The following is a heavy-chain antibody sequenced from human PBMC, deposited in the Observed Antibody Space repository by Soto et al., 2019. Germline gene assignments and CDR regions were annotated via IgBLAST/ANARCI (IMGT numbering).Heavy chain of an antibody. D-gene: IGHD3-3*01. CDR3: ANAVSVRFLEWLLSDY. Sequence: EVQLLESGGGLVQPGGSLRLSCAASGFTFSSYAMSWVRQAPGKGLEWVSAISGSGGSTYYADSVKGRFTISRDNSKNTLYLQMNSLRAEDTAVYYCANAVSVRFLEWLLSDYWGQGTLVTVSS. V-gene: IGHV3-23*01. CDR2: ISGSGGST. J-gene: IGHJ4*02. CDR1: GFTFSSYA.